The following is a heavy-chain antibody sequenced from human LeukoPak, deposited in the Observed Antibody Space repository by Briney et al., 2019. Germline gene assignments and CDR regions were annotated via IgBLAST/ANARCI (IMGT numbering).Heavy chain of an antibody. V-gene: IGHV4-30-2*01. CDR1: GGSISSGGYY. J-gene: IGHJ6*03. Sequence: SETLSLTCTVSGGSISSGGYYWSWIRQPPGKGLEWIGYIYHSGSTYYNPSLKSRVTISVDRSKNQFSLKLSSVTAADTAVYYCARGFNEYYDFWSGYYSQPYYYYMDVWGKGTTVTVSS. CDR2: IYHSGST. D-gene: IGHD3-3*01. CDR3: ARGFNEYYDFWSGYYSQPYYYYMDV.